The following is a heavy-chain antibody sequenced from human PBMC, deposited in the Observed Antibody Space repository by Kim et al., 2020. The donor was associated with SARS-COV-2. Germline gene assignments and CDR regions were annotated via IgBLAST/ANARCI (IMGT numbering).Heavy chain of an antibody. CDR1: GFTFSNYG. J-gene: IGHJ4*02. Sequence: GGSLRLSCAASGFTFSNYGMSWVRQAPGMGLEWVSAIGGNSGNTYYADSVNGRFTISRDNSKNMLYLQMNSLRAEDTAVYYCARMNKGFEHWGQGTLVTASS. CDR3: ARMNKGFEH. V-gene: IGHV3-23*01. CDR2: IGGNSGNT.